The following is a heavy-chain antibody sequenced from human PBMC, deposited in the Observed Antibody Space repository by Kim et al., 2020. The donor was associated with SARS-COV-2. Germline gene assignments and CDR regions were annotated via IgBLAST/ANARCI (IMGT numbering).Heavy chain of an antibody. D-gene: IGHD2-15*01. V-gene: IGHV3-7*01. J-gene: IGHJ3*02. CDR3: ARDGIGRDGAFDI. CDR2: ISQDGSEI. Sequence: GGSLRLSCVDSGFSFSSYSMHWVRQAPGKGLEWVAHISQDGSEIRYVDSVKGRFTISRDNSRSTLYLQINSLQIEDTAVYYCARDGIGRDGAFDIRG. CDR1: GFSFSSYS.